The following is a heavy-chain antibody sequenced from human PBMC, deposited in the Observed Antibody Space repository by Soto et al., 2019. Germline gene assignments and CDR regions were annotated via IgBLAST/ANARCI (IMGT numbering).Heavy chain of an antibody. Sequence: QLQLQESGSGLVKPSQTLSLTCAVSGGSISSGGYSWSWIRQPPGKGLEWIGYIYHSGSTYYNPSLKSRVTRSVDRSKIQFSLKLSSVTAADTAVYYCARGPVWNQLLPYSDYWGEGTLVTVSS. D-gene: IGHD2-2*01. CDR1: GGSISSGGYS. CDR3: ARGPVWNQLLPYSDY. V-gene: IGHV4-30-2*01. CDR2: IYHSGST. J-gene: IGHJ4*02.